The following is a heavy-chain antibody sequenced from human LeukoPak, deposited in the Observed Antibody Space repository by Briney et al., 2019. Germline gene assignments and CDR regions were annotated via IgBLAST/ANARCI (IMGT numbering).Heavy chain of an antibody. D-gene: IGHD2-15*01. CDR3: TRDAAGLDY. CDR2: INSARSNT. V-gene: IGHV3-74*01. J-gene: IGHJ4*02. Sequence: SGESLRLSCAASGFTFSSHWMHWVRHPPGKGLVWVSRINSARSNTNYADSVKGRFTISRDNAKTTLYLQMNSLRAEGTAVYYCTRDAAGLDYWGQGTLVTVSS. CDR1: GFTFSSHW.